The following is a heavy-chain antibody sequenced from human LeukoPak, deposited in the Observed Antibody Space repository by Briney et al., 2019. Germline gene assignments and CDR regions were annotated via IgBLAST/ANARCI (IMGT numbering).Heavy chain of an antibody. J-gene: IGHJ4*02. V-gene: IGHV3-53*01. CDR2: IYSGGST. D-gene: IGHD4-17*01. Sequence: PGGSLRLSCAASGFTVSSNYMSWVRQAPGKGLEWVSVIYSGGSTYYADSVKGRFTISRDNSKNTLYLQMNSLRAEDTAVYYCARGYGDYGVLYYFDYWGQGTLVTVSS. CDR1: GFTVSSNY. CDR3: ARGYGDYGVLYYFDY.